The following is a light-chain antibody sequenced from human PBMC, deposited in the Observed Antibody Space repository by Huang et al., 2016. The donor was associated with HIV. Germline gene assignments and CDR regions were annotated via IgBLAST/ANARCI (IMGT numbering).Light chain of an antibody. CDR3: QQYNAYWT. CDR2: KAS. J-gene: IGKJ1*01. CDR1: PSISTW. V-gene: IGKV1-5*03. Sequence: DIQITQSPSTLSASVGDRVTITCRASPSISTWLAWYQQKPGKAPKLLIYKASILERGVPSRFSGSGSGTEFTLTISSLQPDDFATYYCQQYNAYWTFGQGTKVEVK.